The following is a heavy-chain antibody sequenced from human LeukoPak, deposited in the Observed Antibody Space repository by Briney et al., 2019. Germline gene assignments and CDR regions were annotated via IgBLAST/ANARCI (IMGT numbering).Heavy chain of an antibody. V-gene: IGHV1-69*13. Sequence: GASVKVSCKASGGTFSSYTISWVRQAPGQGLEWMGGIIPIFGTANYAQKFQGRVTITADESTSTAYMELSSLRSEDTAVYYCARERPPGIDNYWGQGTLVTVSS. CDR3: ARERPPGIDNY. D-gene: IGHD6-13*01. CDR2: IIPIFGTA. J-gene: IGHJ4*02. CDR1: GGTFSSYT.